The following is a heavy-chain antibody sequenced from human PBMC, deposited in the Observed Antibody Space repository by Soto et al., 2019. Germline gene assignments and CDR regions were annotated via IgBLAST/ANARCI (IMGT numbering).Heavy chain of an antibody. CDR1: GGSISSGGYS. CDR3: ARENNRDYVIYD. D-gene: IGHD3-9*01. CDR2: IYHSGST. V-gene: IGHV4-30-2*01. J-gene: IGHJ4*02. Sequence: PSETLSLTCAVSGGSISSGGYSWSWIRQPPGKGLEWIGYIYHSGSTYYNPSLKSRVTISVDRSKNQFSLKLSSVTAADTAVYYCARENNRDYVIYDWGQRTLVIVSA.